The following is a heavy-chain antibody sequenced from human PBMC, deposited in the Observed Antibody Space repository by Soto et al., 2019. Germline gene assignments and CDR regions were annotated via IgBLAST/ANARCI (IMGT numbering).Heavy chain of an antibody. J-gene: IGHJ4*02. CDR2: ISSSSSYI. CDR3: ARDAVVVAATHQFFDY. V-gene: IGHV3-21*01. CDR1: GFTFSSYS. D-gene: IGHD2-15*01. Sequence: EVQLVESGGGLVKPGGSLRLSCAASGFTFSSYSMNWVRQAPGKGLEWVSSISSSSSYIYYADSVKGRFTISRDNAKNSLYLQMNSLRAEDTAVYYCARDAVVVAATHQFFDYWGQGTLVTVSS.